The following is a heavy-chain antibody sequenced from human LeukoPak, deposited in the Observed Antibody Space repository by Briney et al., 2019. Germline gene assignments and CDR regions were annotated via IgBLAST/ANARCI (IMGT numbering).Heavy chain of an antibody. CDR2: INTGNGNT. D-gene: IGHD3-22*01. J-gene: IGHJ4*02. CDR3: ARDSGSGYYEMAY. CDR1: GYTFTSYA. V-gene: IGHV1-3*04. Sequence: PGGSLRLSCAASGYTFTSYAIHWVRQAPGQGLDWMGWINTGNGNTKYSQKFQGRVTISRDTSASTAYMELSSLRSEDTTVYYCARDSGSGYYEMAYWGQGTLVTVSS.